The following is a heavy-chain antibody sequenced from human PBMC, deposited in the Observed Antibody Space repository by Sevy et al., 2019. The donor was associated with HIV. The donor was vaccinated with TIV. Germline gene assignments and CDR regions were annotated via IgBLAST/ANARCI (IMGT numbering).Heavy chain of an antibody. V-gene: IGHV3-72*01. Sequence: GGSLRLSCAASGFTFSDHYMEWVRQAPGKGLEWVGRTRNKADSYTTEYAASVKGRLTISRDDANNSLYLQMNSLKTEDTAVYYCATHAGIAAAGRVFDYWGQGSLVTVSS. CDR2: TRNKADSYTT. D-gene: IGHD6-13*01. CDR3: ATHAGIAAAGRVFDY. J-gene: IGHJ4*02. CDR1: GFTFSDHY.